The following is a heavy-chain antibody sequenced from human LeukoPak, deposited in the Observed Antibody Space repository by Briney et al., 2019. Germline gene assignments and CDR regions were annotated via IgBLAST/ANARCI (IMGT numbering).Heavy chain of an antibody. D-gene: IGHD2-2*01. V-gene: IGHV4-34*01. CDR2: INLSGST. J-gene: IGHJ4*02. CDR3: ARGPLGYCSSTSCYPFDY. CDR1: GGSFSGYY. Sequence: SETLSLTCAVYGGSFSGYYWSWIRHPPGKGLEWIGEINLSGSTNYNPSLKSRVTISVDTSKNQFSLKLSSVTAADTAVYYCARGPLGYCSSTSCYPFDYWGQGTLVTVSS.